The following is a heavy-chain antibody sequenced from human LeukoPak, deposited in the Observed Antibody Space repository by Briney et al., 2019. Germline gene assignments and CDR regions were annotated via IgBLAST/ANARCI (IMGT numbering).Heavy chain of an antibody. D-gene: IGHD3-22*01. Sequence: GGSLRLSCAASGFTSSSYATSWVRQAPGKGLEWVSAISGSGGSTYYADSVKGRFTISRDNSKNTLYLQMNSLRAEDTAVYYCAKTFAYYDSSGYSYWGQGTLVTVSS. J-gene: IGHJ4*02. V-gene: IGHV3-23*01. CDR3: AKTFAYYDSSGYSY. CDR2: ISGSGGST. CDR1: GFTSSSYA.